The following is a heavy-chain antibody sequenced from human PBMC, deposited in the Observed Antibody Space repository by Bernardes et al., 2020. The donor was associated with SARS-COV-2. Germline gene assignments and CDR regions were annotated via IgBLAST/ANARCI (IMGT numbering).Heavy chain of an antibody. CDR3: ATDSIFGVVVYALTH. Sequence: ASVKVSCKVSGSTLSVLSMHWVRQVPGKGLEWMGGPDPVYGEKIYAQNFQGRVTLTEDTSTDTAYMELTNLRSEDTAVYYCATDSIFGVVVYALTHWGQGALVTVAS. CDR1: GSTLSVLS. D-gene: IGHD3-3*01. CDR2: PDPVYGEK. J-gene: IGHJ4*01. V-gene: IGHV1-24*01.